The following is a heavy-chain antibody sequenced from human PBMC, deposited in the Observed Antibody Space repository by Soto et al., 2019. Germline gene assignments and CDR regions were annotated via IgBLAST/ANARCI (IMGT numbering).Heavy chain of an antibody. J-gene: IGHJ4*02. CDR1: GFTFSDHY. D-gene: IGHD3-16*01. CDR2: IRNKANSYTI. CDR3: ARVGETTYHLDN. Sequence: DVQLVESGGGLVQPGGSLRLSCVASGFTFSDHYMDWVRQAPGKGLEWIGRIRNKANSYTIEYAAPVKGRFTISRDESKNSMYLQMDSLKTADTAVYYCARVGETTYHLDNWGQGATVTVSS. V-gene: IGHV3-72*01.